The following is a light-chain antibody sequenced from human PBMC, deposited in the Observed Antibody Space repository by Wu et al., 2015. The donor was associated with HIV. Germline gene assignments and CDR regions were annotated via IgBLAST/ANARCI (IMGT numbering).Light chain of an antibody. CDR2: GAS. Sequence: EIVMTQSPATLSVSPGEGATLSCRASQSVNTKLAWYQQKPGQPPRLLIFGASTRATGVPGRFTGSGFGTDFTLTISSLQSEDFAAYYCQRYNYWPTFGGGTKVEIK. V-gene: IGKV3-15*01. J-gene: IGKJ4*01. CDR3: QRYNYWPT. CDR1: QSVNTK.